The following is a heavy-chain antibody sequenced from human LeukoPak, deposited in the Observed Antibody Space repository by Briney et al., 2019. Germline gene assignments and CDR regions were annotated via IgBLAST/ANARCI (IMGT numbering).Heavy chain of an antibody. V-gene: IGHV3-23*01. Sequence: PGGSLRLSCAASGFTFNSYAMSWVRQAPGKGLEWVSAISGSGGSTYYADSVKGRFTISRDNSRNTLYLQMNSLRAEDTAVYYCAKDSRQQLADYYYYYMDVWGKGTTVTVSS. CDR1: GFTFNSYA. CDR3: AKDSRQQLADYYYYYMDV. D-gene: IGHD6-13*01. J-gene: IGHJ6*03. CDR2: ISGSGGST.